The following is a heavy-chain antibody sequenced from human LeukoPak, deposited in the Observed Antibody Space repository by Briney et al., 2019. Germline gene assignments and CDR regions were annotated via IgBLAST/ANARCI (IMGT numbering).Heavy chain of an antibody. CDR3: VRSSGFPDY. CDR1: GLTLSNYW. J-gene: IGHJ4*02. CDR2: ITSDGSST. V-gene: IGHV3-74*01. D-gene: IGHD3-22*01. Sequence: GGSLRLSCAASGLTLSNYWMHWVRQAPGKGLVWVSRITSDGSSTNYADSVKGRFTISRDNAKNTLYLQMNSLRAEDTAVYYCVRSSGFPDYWGQGTLVTVSS.